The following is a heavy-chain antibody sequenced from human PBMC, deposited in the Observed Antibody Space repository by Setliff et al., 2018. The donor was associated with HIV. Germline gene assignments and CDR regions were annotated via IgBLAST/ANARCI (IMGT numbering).Heavy chain of an antibody. D-gene: IGHD2-15*01. CDR1: GGSFSGYY. CDR2: INHFGST. J-gene: IGHJ3*02. V-gene: IGHV4-34*01. CDR3: ARVAGTDAFDI. Sequence: PSETLSLTCAVYGGSFSGYYWSWIRQPPGRGLEWIGEINHFGSTNYNPSLKSRVTISVDRSQNQFSLKLSSVTAAATAVYYCARVAGTDAFDIWGQGTMVTVSS.